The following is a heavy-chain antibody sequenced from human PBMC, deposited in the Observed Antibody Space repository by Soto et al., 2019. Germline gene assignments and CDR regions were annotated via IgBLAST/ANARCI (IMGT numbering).Heavy chain of an antibody. CDR1: RGSVSSATYY. CDR3: AREGEAARDYYYYGMDV. V-gene: IGHV4-61*01. CDR2: IYYSGST. Sequence: SETLSLTCTVSRGSVSSATYYWNWIRQPPGKPLEWIGYIYYSGSTNYNPSLKSRVTISVDKSKNQFSLKLSSVTAADTAVYYCAREGEAARDYYYYGMDVWGQGTTVTVSS. J-gene: IGHJ6*02. D-gene: IGHD6-6*01.